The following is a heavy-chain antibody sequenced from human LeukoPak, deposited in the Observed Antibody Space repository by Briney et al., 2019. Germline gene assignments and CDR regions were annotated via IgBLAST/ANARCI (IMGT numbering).Heavy chain of an antibody. V-gene: IGHV1-46*01. CDR3: AVPLYGGNSSFRDY. D-gene: IGHD4-23*01. J-gene: IGHJ4*02. CDR1: GYTFTSYY. CDR2: INPSGGST. Sequence: ASVTLSCKASGYTFTSYYMHWVRLAPGQGLEWMGIINPSGGSTSYAQKFQGRVTMTRDTSTSTVYMELSSLRSEDTAVYYCAVPLYGGNSSFRDYWGQGTLGTVSS.